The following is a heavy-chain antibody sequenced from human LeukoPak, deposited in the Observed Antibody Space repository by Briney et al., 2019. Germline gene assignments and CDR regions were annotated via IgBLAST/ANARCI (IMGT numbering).Heavy chain of an antibody. Sequence: GGSLRLSCAASGFPFSSYVMSWVRQDPGKGLQWVSGISGSGGTTNYADSVKGRFTISRDNAKNTLYLQMNSLRAEDTAMYYCVRDIGRADYWGQGTLVTVSS. J-gene: IGHJ4*02. D-gene: IGHD3-10*01. CDR3: VRDIGRADY. CDR1: GFPFSSYV. CDR2: ISGSGGTT. V-gene: IGHV3-23*01.